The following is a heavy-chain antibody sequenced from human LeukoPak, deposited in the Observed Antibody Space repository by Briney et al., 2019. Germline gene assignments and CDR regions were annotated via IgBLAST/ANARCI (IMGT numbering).Heavy chain of an antibody. CDR3: AKELXLGELSLYRGGGIDY. D-gene: IGHD3-16*02. V-gene: IGHV3-43*01. J-gene: IGHJ4*02. CDR1: GFTFDDYT. CDR2: ISWDGGST. Sequence: GGSLRLSCAASGFTFDDYTMHWVRQAPGKGLEWVSLISWDGGSTYYADSVKGRFTISRDNSKNSLYLQMNSLRTEDTALYYCAKELXLGELSLYRGGGIDYWGQGTLVTVSS.